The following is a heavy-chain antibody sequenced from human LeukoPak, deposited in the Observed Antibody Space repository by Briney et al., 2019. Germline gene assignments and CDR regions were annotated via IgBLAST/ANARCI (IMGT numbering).Heavy chain of an antibody. V-gene: IGHV4-34*01. CDR3: ARVARAIDAFDI. CDR1: GGSFSGYY. D-gene: IGHD2-15*01. CDR2: VNHSGST. J-gene: IGHJ3*02. Sequence: SETLSLTCAVYGGSFSGYYWSWIRQPPGKGLEWIGEVNHSGSTNYNPSLKSRVTISVDTSKNQFSLKLSSVIAADTAVYYCARVARAIDAFDIWGQGTMVTVSS.